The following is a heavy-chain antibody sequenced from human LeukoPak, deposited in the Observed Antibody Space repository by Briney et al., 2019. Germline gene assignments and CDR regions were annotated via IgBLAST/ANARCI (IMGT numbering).Heavy chain of an antibody. CDR3: ARHRLLWFGEFSWFDP. V-gene: IGHV4-39*01. D-gene: IGHD3-10*01. J-gene: IGHJ5*02. CDR2: IYYSGST. Sequence: SETLSLTCTVSGGSINSGANYWAWISQPPGKGLEWIGTIYYSGSTYYNPSLKSRVTISVDTSKNQFSLKLSSVTAADTAVYYCARHRLLWFGEFSWFDPWGQGTLVTVSS. CDR1: GGSINSGANY.